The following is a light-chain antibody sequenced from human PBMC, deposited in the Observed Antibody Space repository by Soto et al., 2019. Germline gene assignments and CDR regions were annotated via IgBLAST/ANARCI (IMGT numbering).Light chain of an antibody. Sequence: QSALTQPPSASGSPGQSVTISCTGTSSDVGGYNFVSWYQQHPGKVPKLIIYEVVKRPSGVPDRFSSSKSGNTASLTVSGLQAEDEADYHCSSYAGNNIWVFGGGTKLTVL. CDR2: EVV. J-gene: IGLJ3*02. CDR1: SSDVGGYNF. V-gene: IGLV2-8*01. CDR3: SSYAGNNIWV.